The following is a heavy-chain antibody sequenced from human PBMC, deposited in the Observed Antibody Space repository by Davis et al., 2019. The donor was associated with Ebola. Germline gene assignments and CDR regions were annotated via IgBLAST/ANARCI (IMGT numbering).Heavy chain of an antibody. D-gene: IGHD6-6*01. CDR3: AKVEYSSSGIDY. J-gene: IGHJ4*02. CDR2: IRYDGSNK. Sequence: GESLKISCAASGFTFSSYGMHWVRQAPGKGLEWVAFIRYDGSNKYYADSVKGRFTISRDNSKNTLYLQMNSLRAEDTAVYYCAKVEYSSSGIDYWGQGTLVTVSS. CDR1: GFTFSSYG. V-gene: IGHV3-30*02.